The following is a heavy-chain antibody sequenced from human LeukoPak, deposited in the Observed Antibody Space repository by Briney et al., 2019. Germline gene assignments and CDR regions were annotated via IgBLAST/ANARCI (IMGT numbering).Heavy chain of an antibody. CDR2: MNPHRGDT. D-gene: IGHD6-13*01. V-gene: IGHV1-8*02. CDR3: ARGPGPDSWTAEYFQH. CDR1: GYSFSNYD. J-gene: IGHJ1*01. Sequence: ASVNVSCKPSGYSFSNYDINWVRLRQAFGQGPEWMGWMNPHRGDTGSPERFRGRISMTWDTSTNTAYLEVTDLTSDDTAVYHCARGPGPDSWTAEYFQHWGQGTLVTVSS.